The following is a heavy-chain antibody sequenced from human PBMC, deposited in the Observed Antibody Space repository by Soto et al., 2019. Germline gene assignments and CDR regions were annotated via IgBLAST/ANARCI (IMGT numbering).Heavy chain of an antibody. Sequence: PGGSLRLSCAASGFTFSSYGMHWVRQAPGKGLEWVAVIWYDGSNKYYADSVKGRFTISRDNSKNTLYLQMNSLRAEDTAVYYCAREKAVAGYRRSPCDIWGQGTMVTVSS. V-gene: IGHV3-33*01. CDR2: IWYDGSNK. CDR3: AREKAVAGYRRSPCDI. D-gene: IGHD6-19*01. J-gene: IGHJ3*02. CDR1: GFTFSSYG.